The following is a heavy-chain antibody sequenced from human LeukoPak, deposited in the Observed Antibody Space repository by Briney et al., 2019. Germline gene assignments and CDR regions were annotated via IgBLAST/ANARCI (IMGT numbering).Heavy chain of an antibody. D-gene: IGHD4-17*01. CDR3: AATVSYGDYGPFDY. J-gene: IGHJ4*02. CDR1: GYTFTGYG. CDR2: ISAYNGNT. Sequence: GASVKVSCKASGYTFTGYGISWVRQAPGQGLEWMGWISAYNGNTNYAQKFQERVTITRDMSTSTAYVELSSLRSEDTAVYYCAATVSYGDYGPFDYWGQGTLVTVSS. V-gene: IGHV1-18*01.